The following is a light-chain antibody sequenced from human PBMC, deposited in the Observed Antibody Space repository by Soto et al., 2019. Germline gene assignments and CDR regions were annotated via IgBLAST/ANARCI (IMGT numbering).Light chain of an antibody. Sequence: QSALTQPASVSGSPGQSITISCTGTSSDVGGYNYVSWYQQHPGKAPKLMIYDVSNRPSGVSNRFSGSKSGNTASLTISGLEAEDDADYYCSSYTSRSTLVFGGGTKVTVL. CDR2: DVS. J-gene: IGLJ2*01. V-gene: IGLV2-14*01. CDR3: SSYTSRSTLV. CDR1: SSDVGGYNY.